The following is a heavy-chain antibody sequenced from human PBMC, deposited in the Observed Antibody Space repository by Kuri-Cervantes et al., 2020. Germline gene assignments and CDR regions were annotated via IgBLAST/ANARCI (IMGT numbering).Heavy chain of an antibody. V-gene: IGHV4-59*12. J-gene: IGHJ6*02. Sequence: SETLSLTCTVSGGSISSYYWSWIRQPPGKGLEWIGYIYYSGSTNYNPSLKSRVTISVDTSKNQFSLKLSSVTAADTAVYYCARGYDSSGYYYKSPWSSYYGMDVWGQGTTVTVSS. CDR2: IYYSGST. D-gene: IGHD3-22*01. CDR1: GGSISSYY. CDR3: ARGYDSSGYYYKSPWSSYYGMDV.